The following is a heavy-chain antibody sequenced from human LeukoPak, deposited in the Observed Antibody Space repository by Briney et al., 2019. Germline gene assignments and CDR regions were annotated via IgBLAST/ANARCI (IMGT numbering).Heavy chain of an antibody. CDR1: GGSISSYH. CDR3: ARETGELPYIDY. V-gene: IGHV4-59*01. Sequence: SETLSLTCTVSGGSISSYHWSWIRQPPGKGLEWIGYIYYSGSTNYNPSLKSRVTISVDTSKNQFSLKLSSVTAADTAVYYCARETGELPYIDYWGQGTLVTVSS. CDR2: IYYSGST. J-gene: IGHJ4*02. D-gene: IGHD7-27*01.